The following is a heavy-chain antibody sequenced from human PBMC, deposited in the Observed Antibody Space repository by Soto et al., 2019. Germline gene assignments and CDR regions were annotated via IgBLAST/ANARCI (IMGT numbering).Heavy chain of an antibody. Sequence: SVKVSCKASGGTFSSYAISWVRQAPGQGLEWMGGIIPIFGTANYAQKFQGRVTITADKSTSTAYMELSSLRSEDTAVYYCARTESGSSPGGYYYGMDVWGQGTTVTVSS. CDR2: IIPIFGTA. D-gene: IGHD2-15*01. CDR3: ARTESGSSPGGYYYGMDV. CDR1: GGTFSSYA. V-gene: IGHV1-69*06. J-gene: IGHJ6*02.